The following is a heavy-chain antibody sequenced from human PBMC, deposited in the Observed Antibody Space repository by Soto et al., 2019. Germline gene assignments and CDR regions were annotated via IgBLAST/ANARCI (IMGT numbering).Heavy chain of an antibody. Sequence: SVLVSCKASGGTFSSYAISWVRQAPGQGLEWMGGIIPIIGTANYAQKLQGRVTMTTDESTSADYMELRSLRSDETAVYSCARVPRTNDYWAHGT. J-gene: IGHJ4*01. CDR3: ARVPRTNDY. CDR1: GGTFSSYA. CDR2: IIPIIGTA. V-gene: IGHV1-69*05.